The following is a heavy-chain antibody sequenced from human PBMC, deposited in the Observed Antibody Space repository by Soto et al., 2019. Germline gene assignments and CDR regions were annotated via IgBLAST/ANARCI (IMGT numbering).Heavy chain of an antibody. CDR3: AMSPAGWQQLPNNWFDP. CDR2: IYHSGST. V-gene: IGHV4-4*02. Sequence: PSETLSLTCAVSGDSISSTNWWSWVRQPPGKGLEWIGEIYHSGSTNYNPSLKSRVTISVDKSKNQFSLKLSSVTAADTAVYYCAMSPAGWQQLPNNWFDPWGQGTLVTVSS. J-gene: IGHJ5*02. CDR1: GDSISSTNW. D-gene: IGHD6-13*01.